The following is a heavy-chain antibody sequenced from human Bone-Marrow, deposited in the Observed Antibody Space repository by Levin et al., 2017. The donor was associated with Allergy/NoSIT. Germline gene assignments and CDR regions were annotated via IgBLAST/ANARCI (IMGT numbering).Heavy chain of an antibody. CDR3: AIGHPHHHLDGYWFDP. D-gene: IGHD1-1*01. V-gene: IGHV4-39*07. J-gene: IGHJ5*02. Sequence: SQTLSLTCTVSGASIMSTDYYWSWIRQPPGKGLEWIGIIYYSGSTYFNPSLKNRVTMSKETSQNQFSLTLTSVTAADAAVYYCAIGHPHHHLDGYWFDPWGRGTRVTVYS. CDR2: IYYSGST. CDR1: GASIMSTDYY.